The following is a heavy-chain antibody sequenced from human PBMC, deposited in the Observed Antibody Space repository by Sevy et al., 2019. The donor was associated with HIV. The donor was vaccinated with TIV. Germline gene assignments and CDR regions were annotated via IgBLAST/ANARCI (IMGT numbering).Heavy chain of an antibody. CDR1: GFSFSYYG. CDR3: ANAYSGSYSHSYLYALDV. J-gene: IGHJ6*02. D-gene: IGHD1-26*01. CDR2: ISHDGINE. Sequence: GGSLRLSCTGSGFSFSYYGIHWVRQAPGKGLDWVALISHDGINEYYADSVKGRFIISSDNSKNTVYLEMNRLRNEDTAIYFCANAYSGSYSHSYLYALDVWGQGTTVTVSS. V-gene: IGHV3-30*18.